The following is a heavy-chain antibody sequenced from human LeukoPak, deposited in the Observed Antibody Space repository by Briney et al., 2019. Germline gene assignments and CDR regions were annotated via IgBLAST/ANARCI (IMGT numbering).Heavy chain of an antibody. J-gene: IGHJ4*02. CDR2: INPNSGGT. Sequence: ASVKVSCKGSGYTFTAYYIDGVLQAPGQGLEWMGRINPNSGGTNYAQKFQGRVPMPGDTSISTAYMQLSGLTSHDTAVYYCARGLGGNYPRNWGQGTQVTVSS. V-gene: IGHV1-2*02. D-gene: IGHD2-21*01. CDR1: GYTFTAYY. CDR3: ARGLGGNYPRN.